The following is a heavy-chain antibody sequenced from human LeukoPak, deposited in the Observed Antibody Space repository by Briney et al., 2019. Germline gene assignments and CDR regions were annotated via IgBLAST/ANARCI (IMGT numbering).Heavy chain of an antibody. J-gene: IGHJ3*02. Sequence: SETLSLTCTVSGGSISSSSYYWGWIRQPPGKGLEWIGSIYYSGSTYYNPSLKSRVTISVDTSKKQFSLKLSSVTAADTAVYYCARHDGSTAWYGDALDIWGQGTMVTVS. CDR1: GGSISSSSYY. D-gene: IGHD3-22*01. CDR3: ARHDGSTAWYGDALDI. CDR2: IYYSGST. V-gene: IGHV4-39*01.